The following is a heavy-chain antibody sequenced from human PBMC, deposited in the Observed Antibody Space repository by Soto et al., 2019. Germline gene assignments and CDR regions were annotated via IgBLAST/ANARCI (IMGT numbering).Heavy chain of an antibody. J-gene: IGHJ4*02. Sequence: GGSLRLSCAASGFTFSSYGMHWVRQAPGKGLEWVAVISYDGSNKYYADSVKGRFTISRDNSKNTLYLQMNSLRAEDTAVYYCAKSWGHSYGYVYLTDYWGQGTLVTVSS. CDR1: GFTFSSYG. V-gene: IGHV3-30*18. CDR3: AKSWGHSYGYVYLTDY. D-gene: IGHD5-18*01. CDR2: ISYDGSNK.